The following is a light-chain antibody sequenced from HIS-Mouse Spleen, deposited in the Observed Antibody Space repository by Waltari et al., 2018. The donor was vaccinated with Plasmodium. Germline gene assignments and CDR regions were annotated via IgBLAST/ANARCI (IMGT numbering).Light chain of an antibody. J-gene: IGKJ4*01. CDR2: AAS. CDR1: QGISSY. CDR3: QQYYSYPLT. Sequence: AIRMTQSPSSLSASTGDRVTITCRASQGISSYLAWYQQKPGKAPKLLIYAASTLQSGVPSRVSGSGSGTEFTLTISCLQSEDFATYYCQQYYSYPLTFGGGTKVEIK. V-gene: IGKV1-8*01.